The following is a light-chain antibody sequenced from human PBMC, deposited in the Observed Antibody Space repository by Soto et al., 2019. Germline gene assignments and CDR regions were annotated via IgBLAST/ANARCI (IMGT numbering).Light chain of an antibody. CDR1: QGVSSA. V-gene: IGKV1-13*02. CDR2: DAS. Sequence: AIQLTQSPSSLSASVGDRVTITCRASQGVSSALAWYQQKPGKAPKLLIYDASSFESGVPSRFSGSGSGTDFTLTISSLQPADFATYYCQQFNSYPPLFGGGTKVEIK. J-gene: IGKJ4*01. CDR3: QQFNSYPPL.